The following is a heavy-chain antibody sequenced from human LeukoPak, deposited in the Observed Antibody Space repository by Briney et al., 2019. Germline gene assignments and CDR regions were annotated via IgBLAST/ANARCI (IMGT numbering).Heavy chain of an antibody. CDR3: ARRPRGDYVWRSYHQYYFDY. CDR1: GYSFTSYW. D-gene: IGHD3-16*02. V-gene: IGHV5-51*01. CDR2: IYPGDSDT. J-gene: IGHJ4*02. Sequence: GESLKISCKGSGYSFTSYWIGWVRQMPGKGLEWMGIIYPGDSDTRYSPSFQGQVTISADKSISTAYLQWSSLKASDTAMYYCARRPRGDYVWRSYHQYYFDYWGQGTLVTVSS.